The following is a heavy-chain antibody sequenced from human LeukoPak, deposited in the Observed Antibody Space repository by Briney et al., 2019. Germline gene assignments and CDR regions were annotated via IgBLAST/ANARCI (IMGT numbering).Heavy chain of an antibody. J-gene: IGHJ5*02. CDR3: ARDGSYSSSSTWFDP. Sequence: SETLSLTCTVSGGSISSSSYYWGWIRQPPGKGLEWIGSIYYSGSTYYNPSLKSRVTISVDTSKNQFSLKLSSVTAADTAVYYCARDGSYSSSSTWFDPWGQGTLVTVSS. CDR1: GGSISSSSYY. CDR2: IYYSGST. D-gene: IGHD6-6*01. V-gene: IGHV4-39*02.